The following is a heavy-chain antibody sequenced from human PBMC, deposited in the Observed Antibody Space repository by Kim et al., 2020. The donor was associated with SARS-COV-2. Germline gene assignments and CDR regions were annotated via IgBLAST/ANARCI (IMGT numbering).Heavy chain of an antibody. D-gene: IGHD3-3*01. CDR2: INSKTDGGTT. J-gene: IGHJ1*01. Sequence: GGSLRLSCAASGFTFSNAWLSWVRQAPGKGLEWVGRINSKTDGGTTDYAAPVKGRFTISRGDSKNTLYLQMNSLKTEDTAVYYCTTDHTPYIYDFWSGFTAGWGQGTRVTVSS. CDR3: TTDHTPYIYDFWSGFTAG. CDR1: GFTFSNAW. V-gene: IGHV3-15*01.